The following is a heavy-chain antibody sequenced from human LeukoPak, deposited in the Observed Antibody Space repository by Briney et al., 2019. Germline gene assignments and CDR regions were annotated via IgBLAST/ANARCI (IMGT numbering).Heavy chain of an antibody. CDR3: ARDAYDFWSGYYPGSLDGNYYGMDV. CDR2: ISSSSSYI. CDR1: GFTFSSYS. Sequence: PGGSLRLSCAASGFTFSSYSMNWVRQAPGKGLEWVSSISSSSSYIYYADSEKGRFTISRDNAKNSLYLQMNSLRAEDTAVYYCARDAYDFWSGYYPGSLDGNYYGMDVWGQGTTVTVSS. V-gene: IGHV3-21*01. J-gene: IGHJ6*02. D-gene: IGHD3-3*01.